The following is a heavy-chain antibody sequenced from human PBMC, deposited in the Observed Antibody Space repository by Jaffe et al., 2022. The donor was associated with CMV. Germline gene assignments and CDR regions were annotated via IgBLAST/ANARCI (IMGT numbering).Heavy chain of an antibody. J-gene: IGHJ6*03. V-gene: IGHV3-33*08. CDR1: GFTFSSYG. Sequence: QVQLVESGGGVVQPGRSLRLSCAASGFTFSSYGMHWVRQAPGKGLEWVAVIWYDGSNKYYADSVKGRFTISRDNSKNTLYLQMNSLRAEDTAVYYCARVIRAYGGKDTYYYYYYMDVWGKGTTVTVSS. D-gene: IGHD4-17*01. CDR2: IWYDGSNK. CDR3: ARVIRAYGGKDTYYYYYYMDV.